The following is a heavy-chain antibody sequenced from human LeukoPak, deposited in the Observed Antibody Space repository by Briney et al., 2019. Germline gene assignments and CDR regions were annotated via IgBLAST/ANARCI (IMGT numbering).Heavy chain of an antibody. V-gene: IGHV3-30-3*01. J-gene: IGHJ4*02. D-gene: IGHD4-23*01. CDR1: GFTFSSYA. Sequence: GGSLRLSCAASGFTFSSYAMHWVRQAPGKGLEWVAVISYDGSNKYYADSVKGRFTISRDNSKNTLYLQMNSLRAEDTALYNCAKVGATTVVTFYFDYWGQGTLVTVSS. CDR2: ISYDGSNK. CDR3: AKVGATTVVTFYFDY.